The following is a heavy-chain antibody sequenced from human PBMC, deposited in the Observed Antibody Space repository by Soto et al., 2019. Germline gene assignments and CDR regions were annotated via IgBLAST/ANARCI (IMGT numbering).Heavy chain of an antibody. V-gene: IGHV4-30-4*08. CDR3: AREGAASYSYYYGTDV. Sequence: SETLSLTCTVSGGSIASGDSYWSWIRQSPGKGLEWIGYIYYSGSTYYNPSLESRFTISVDTSRNQFSLKLNSVTAADTAVYYCAREGAASYSYYYGTDVWGQGTTVTVSS. J-gene: IGHJ6*02. D-gene: IGHD3-16*01. CDR1: GGSIASGDSY. CDR2: IYYSGST.